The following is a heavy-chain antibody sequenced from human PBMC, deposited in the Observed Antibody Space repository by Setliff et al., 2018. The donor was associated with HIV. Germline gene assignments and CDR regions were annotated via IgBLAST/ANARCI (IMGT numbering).Heavy chain of an antibody. D-gene: IGHD2-21*02. CDR1: GGTFSSYA. Sequence: SVKVSCKASGGTFSSYAISWVRKAPGQGLVWMGGIIPIFGTANYAQKFQGRVTITRDTSASKAYMELSSLRSEDTAVYYCASIDCGGDCYSYNYYAMDVWGQGTTVTVSS. V-gene: IGHV1-69*05. J-gene: IGHJ6*02. CDR2: IIPIFGTA. CDR3: ASIDCGGDCYSYNYYAMDV.